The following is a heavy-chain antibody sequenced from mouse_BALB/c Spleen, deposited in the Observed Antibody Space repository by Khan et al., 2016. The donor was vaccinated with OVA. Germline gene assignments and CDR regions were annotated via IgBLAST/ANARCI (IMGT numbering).Heavy chain of an antibody. J-gene: IGHJ2*01. CDR3: ARTARIKY. CDR2: ISYSGSP. D-gene: IGHD1-2*01. CDR1: GYSITSGYG. V-gene: IGHV3-2*02. Sequence: EVKLLESGPGLVKPSQSLSLTCTVTGYSITSGYGWNWIRQFPGNKLEWMGYISYSGSPNYNPSLKSRISITLDTSKNQFFLQLNSVTTEDTATYYFARTARIKYWGQGTTLTVSS.